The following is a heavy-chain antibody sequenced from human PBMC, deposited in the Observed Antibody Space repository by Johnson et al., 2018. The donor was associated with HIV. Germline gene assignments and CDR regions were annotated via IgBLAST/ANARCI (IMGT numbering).Heavy chain of an antibody. V-gene: IGHV3-30*19. CDR3: ARTRQGAFDI. Sequence: QVQLVESGGGVVQPGGSLRLSCAASGFTFSSYGMHWVRQAPGKGLEWVAVISYDGSNKYYADSVKGRFTISRDNSKNTLYLQMNILRAEDTAVYYCARTRQGAFDIWGQGTMVTVSS. CDR1: GFTFSSYG. J-gene: IGHJ3*02. CDR2: ISYDGSNK.